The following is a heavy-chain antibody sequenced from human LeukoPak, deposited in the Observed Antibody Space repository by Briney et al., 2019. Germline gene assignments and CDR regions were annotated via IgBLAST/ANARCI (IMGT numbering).Heavy chain of an antibody. Sequence: SVKVSCKASGGTFSSYAISWVRQAPGQGLEWVGRIIPIFGTANYAQKFQGRVTITTDESTSTAYMELSSLRSEDTAVSYCARALVVVAANYYFDYWGQGTLVTVSS. CDR3: ARALVVVAANYYFDY. CDR1: GGTFSSYA. CDR2: IIPIFGTA. J-gene: IGHJ4*02. V-gene: IGHV1-69*05. D-gene: IGHD2-15*01.